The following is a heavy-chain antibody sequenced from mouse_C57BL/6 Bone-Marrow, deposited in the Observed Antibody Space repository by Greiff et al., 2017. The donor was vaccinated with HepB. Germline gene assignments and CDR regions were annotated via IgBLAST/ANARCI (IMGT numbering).Heavy chain of an antibody. CDR1: GYTFPSSW. CDR2: IHPNIGCT. V-gene: IGHV1-64*01. J-gene: IGHJ2*01. D-gene: IGHD1-1*01. CDR3: ARSELLSYYFDY. Sequence: QVQLQQPGAELVKPGASVKLSCKASGYTFPSSWMHWVKQSPGQGLEWIGMIHPNIGCTNYNEKFKSKTTLTVDNSSSTAYMQLSSLTSEDSAVDDCARSELLSYYFDYWGQGTTLTVSS.